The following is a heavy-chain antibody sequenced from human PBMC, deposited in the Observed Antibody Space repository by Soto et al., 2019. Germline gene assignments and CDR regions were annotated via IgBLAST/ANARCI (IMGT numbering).Heavy chain of an antibody. V-gene: IGHV1-18*01. D-gene: IGHD4-17*01. CDR2: ISAYNGNT. CDR1: GYAFTSYG. J-gene: IGHJ3*02. CDR3: ARECPYGARGTFDI. Sequence: GASVKVSCKASGYAFTSYGISWVRQAPGQGLEWMGWISAYNGNTNYAQKLQGRVTMTTDTSTSTAYMELRSLRSDDTAVYYCARECPYGARGTFDIWGQGTMVTVSS.